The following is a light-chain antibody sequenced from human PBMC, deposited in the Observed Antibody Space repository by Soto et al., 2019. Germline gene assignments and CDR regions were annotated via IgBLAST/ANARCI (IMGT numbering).Light chain of an antibody. J-gene: IGLJ3*02. Sequence: QPVLTQSSSASASLGSSVKLTCTLSSGHSSYIIAWHQQQPGKAPRYLMTLEGSGSYNKGSGVPDRFSGSSSGADRYLTISNLQFEDEADYYCETWDSNTRVFGGGTKLTVL. CDR1: SGHSSYI. CDR3: ETWDSNTRV. V-gene: IGLV4-60*02. CDR2: LEGSGSY.